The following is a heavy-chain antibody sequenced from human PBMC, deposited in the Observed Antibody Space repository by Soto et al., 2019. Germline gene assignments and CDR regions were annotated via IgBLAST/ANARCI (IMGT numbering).Heavy chain of an antibody. Sequence: QVQLMQSGAEVKKPGASVKVSCKASGDTFTDYYIHWVRQAPGQGLEWMGTVNPSGGHTTYAQHFLGRVTMTGDTYTSTLYMELTSLTSDDTAIYYCARGGHVVVVTAALDYWGQGTLVTVSS. V-gene: IGHV1-46*01. CDR3: ARGGHVVVVTAALDY. D-gene: IGHD2-21*02. J-gene: IGHJ4*02. CDR2: VNPSGGHT. CDR1: GDTFTDYY.